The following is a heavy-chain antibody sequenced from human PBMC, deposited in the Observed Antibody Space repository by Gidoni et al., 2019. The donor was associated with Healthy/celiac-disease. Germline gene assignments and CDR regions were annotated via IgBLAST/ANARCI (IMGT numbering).Heavy chain of an antibody. Sequence: QVQLQQWGAGLLKPSETLSLTCAVYGGSFSGYYWSWIRKPPGKGLEWIGEINHSGSTNYNPSSKSRVTISVDTSKNQFSLKLSSVTAADTAVYYCASGDSSSPGDYWGQGTLVTVSS. CDR3: ASGDSSSPGDY. CDR1: GGSFSGYY. J-gene: IGHJ4*02. V-gene: IGHV4-34*01. D-gene: IGHD6-13*01. CDR2: INHSGST.